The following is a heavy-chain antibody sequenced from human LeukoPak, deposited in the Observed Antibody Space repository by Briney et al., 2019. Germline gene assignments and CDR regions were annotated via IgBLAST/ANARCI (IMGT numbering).Heavy chain of an antibody. CDR1: GGTFSSYA. D-gene: IGHD2-2*01. V-gene: IGHV1-69*05. J-gene: IGHJ6*03. CDR3: ARSDIVVVPAGPYYYYYMDV. CDR2: IIPIFGTA. Sequence: GASVKVSCKASGGTFSSYAISWVRQAPGQGLEWMGGIIPIFGTANYAQKFQGRVTITTDESTSTAYMELSSLRSEDTAVYYCARSDIVVVPAGPYYYYYMDVWGKGTTVTVS.